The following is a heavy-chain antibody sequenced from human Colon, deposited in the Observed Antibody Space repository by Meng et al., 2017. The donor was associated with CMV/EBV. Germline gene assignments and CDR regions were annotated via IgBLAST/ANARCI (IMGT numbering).Heavy chain of an antibody. CDR2: INYSGST. Sequence: GSLRLSCTVSGGSISGSNYYWGWIRQPPGKGLEWIASINYSGSTHYNPSLRRRVTQSVDMSKNQFSLKLRSVTAADTAVYYCARDGDFWGGYLDYWGQGMLVTVSS. CDR1: GGSISGSNYY. CDR3: ARDGDFWGGYLDY. J-gene: IGHJ4*02. V-gene: IGHV4-39*07. D-gene: IGHD3-3*01.